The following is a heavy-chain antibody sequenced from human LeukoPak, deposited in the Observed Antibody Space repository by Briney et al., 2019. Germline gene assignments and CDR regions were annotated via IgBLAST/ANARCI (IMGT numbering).Heavy chain of an antibody. Sequence: GGPLRLSCVASGITFSSSWMSWVRQAPGKGLEWVANIKPDGSVKYYADSVKGRFTISRDNAENSLYLQMNSLRTEDTAVYYCARDQPDPAGTGPRFDYWGQGSPVTVSS. CDR3: ARDQPDPAGTGPRFDY. J-gene: IGHJ4*02. CDR2: IKPDGSVK. D-gene: IGHD1-1*01. V-gene: IGHV3-7*01. CDR1: GITFSSSW.